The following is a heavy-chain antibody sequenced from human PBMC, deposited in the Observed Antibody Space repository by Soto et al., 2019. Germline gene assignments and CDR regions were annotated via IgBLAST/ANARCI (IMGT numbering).Heavy chain of an antibody. D-gene: IGHD1-26*01. CDR2: IDYSGST. Sequence: PSETLSLTCTVSGGSISSYYWSWLRQPPGKGLEWIGYIDYSGSTNYNPSLKSRVTISVDTSKNQFSLKLSSVTAADTAVYYCARGSGSYLRGTFDYWGQGTLVTVSS. J-gene: IGHJ4*02. V-gene: IGHV4-59*01. CDR1: GGSISSYY. CDR3: ARGSGSYLRGTFDY.